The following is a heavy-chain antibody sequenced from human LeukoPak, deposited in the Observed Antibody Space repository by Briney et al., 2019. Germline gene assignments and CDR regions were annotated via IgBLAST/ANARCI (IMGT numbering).Heavy chain of an antibody. D-gene: IGHD1-1*01. CDR1: GSISGYY. CDR2: INYSGST. Sequence: SETLSLTCTVSGSISGYYWNWIRQSPGKGLEWIGYINYSGSTNYNPSLKSRVTISVDTSKNQFSLKLSSVTAADTAVYFCARDPLSTNDFDIWGQGTMVTVSS. CDR3: ARDPLSTNDFDI. V-gene: IGHV4-59*01. J-gene: IGHJ3*02.